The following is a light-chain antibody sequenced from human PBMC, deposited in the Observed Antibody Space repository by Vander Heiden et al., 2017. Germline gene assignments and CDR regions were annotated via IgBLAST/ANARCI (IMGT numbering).Light chain of an antibody. V-gene: IGLV3-25*03. J-gene: IGLJ2*01. CDR3: QSPDSSGTYVV. CDR2: KDS. CDR1: ALPKQY. Sequence: SYELTQPPSVSVSPGQTARITCSGDALPKQYAYWYRQKPGQAPVLVIYKDSERPSGIPERFSGSSSGTTVTLTISGVQAEDEADYYCQSPDSSGTYVVFGGGTKLTVL.